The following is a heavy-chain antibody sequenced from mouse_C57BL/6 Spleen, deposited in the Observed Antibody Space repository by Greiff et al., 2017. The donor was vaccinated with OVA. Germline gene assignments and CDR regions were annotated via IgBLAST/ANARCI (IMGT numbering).Heavy chain of an antibody. CDR2: INYDGSST. D-gene: IGHD1-1*01. J-gene: IGHJ3*01. CDR3: ARGIRDYGSSAWFAY. Sequence: EVMLVESEGGLVQPGSSMKLSCTASGFTFSDYYMAWVRQVPEKGLEWVANINYDGSSTYYLDSLKSRFIISRDNAKNILYLQMSSLKSEDTATYYCARGIRDYGSSAWFAYWGQGTLVTVSA. V-gene: IGHV5-16*01. CDR1: GFTFSDYY.